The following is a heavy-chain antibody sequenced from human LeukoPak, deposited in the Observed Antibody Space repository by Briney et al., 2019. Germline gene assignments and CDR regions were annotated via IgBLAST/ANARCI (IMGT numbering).Heavy chain of an antibody. CDR1: GGTFSSYA. J-gene: IGHJ4*02. V-gene: IGHV1-69*13. Sequence: SVKVSCKASGGTFSSYAISWVRQAPGQGLEWMGGIIPIFGTANYAQKFQGRVTITADESTSTAYTELSSLRSEDTAVYYCAAGPFYDITGYHLNYWGRGTLVAVSS. D-gene: IGHD3-22*01. CDR2: IIPIFGTA. CDR3: AAGPFYDITGYHLNY.